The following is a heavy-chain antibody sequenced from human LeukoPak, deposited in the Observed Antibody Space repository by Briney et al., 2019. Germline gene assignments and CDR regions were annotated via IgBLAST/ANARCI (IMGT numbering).Heavy chain of an antibody. CDR2: ISTDGTVT. J-gene: IGHJ4*02. Sequence: PGGSLRLSCAASGFTFSKYWMLCVRQAPGKRLESVSRISTDGTVTTYADSVKGRFTVSRDNADNTMFLQMNSVRDEDTAVYYCATKQWLAPPPDSWGQGTPVTVSS. CDR1: GFTFSKYW. D-gene: IGHD6-19*01. CDR3: ATKQWLAPPPDS. V-gene: IGHV3-74*01.